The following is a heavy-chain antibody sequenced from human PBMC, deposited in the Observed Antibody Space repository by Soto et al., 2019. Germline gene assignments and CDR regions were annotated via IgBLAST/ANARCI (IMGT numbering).Heavy chain of an antibody. D-gene: IGHD2-15*01. Sequence: QVQLQESGPGLVKPSQTLSLTCTVSGGSISSGGYYWSWIRQHPGKGLEWIGYIYYRGSTYYNPSLKSRVTISVDTAKNQYALKLSSVTAADTAVYYCARTPVGVVDCDYWGQGTLVTVSS. CDR1: GGSISSGGYY. J-gene: IGHJ4*02. CDR3: ARTPVGVVDCDY. V-gene: IGHV4-31*03. CDR2: IYYRGST.